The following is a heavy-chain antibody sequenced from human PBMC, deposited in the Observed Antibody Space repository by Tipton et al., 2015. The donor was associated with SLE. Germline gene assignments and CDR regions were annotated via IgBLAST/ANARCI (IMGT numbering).Heavy chain of an antibody. Sequence: TLSLTCTVSGGSISSYYWGWIRQPPGKGLEWIGYIYYSGSTYYNPSLKSRVTISVDTSKNQFSLKLRSVTAADTAVYYCAREVTTGTRWFDPWGQGTLVTVSS. CDR1: GGSISSYY. J-gene: IGHJ5*02. D-gene: IGHD2-21*02. V-gene: IGHV4-59*12. CDR2: IYYSGST. CDR3: AREVTTGTRWFDP.